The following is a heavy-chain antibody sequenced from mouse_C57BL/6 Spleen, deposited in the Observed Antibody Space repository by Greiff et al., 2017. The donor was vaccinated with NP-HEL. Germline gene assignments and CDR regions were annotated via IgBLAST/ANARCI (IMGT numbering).Heavy chain of an antibody. Sequence: QVQLQQSGAELVMPGASVKLSCKASGYTFTSYWMHWVKQRPGQGLEWIGEIDPSDSYTNYNQKFKGKSTLTVDKSSSTAYMQLSSLTSEDSAVYYCARRRAQLGLDYWGQGTTLTVSS. CDR2: IDPSDSYT. D-gene: IGHD4-1*02. CDR1: GYTFTSYW. CDR3: ARRRAQLGLDY. V-gene: IGHV1-69*01. J-gene: IGHJ2*01.